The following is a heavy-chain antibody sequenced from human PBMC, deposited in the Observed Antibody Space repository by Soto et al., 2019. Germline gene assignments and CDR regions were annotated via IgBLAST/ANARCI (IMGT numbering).Heavy chain of an antibody. Sequence: EVQLLESGGGLVQPGGSLRLSCAASGFTFSSYAKSWVRQAPGKGLEWVSAISGSGGSTYYADSVKGRFTISRDNSKNTLYLQMNSLRAEDTAVYYCAKDDYSNYGSFDYWGQGTLVTVSS. D-gene: IGHD4-4*01. CDR2: ISGSGGST. CDR1: GFTFSSYA. CDR3: AKDDYSNYGSFDY. V-gene: IGHV3-23*01. J-gene: IGHJ4*02.